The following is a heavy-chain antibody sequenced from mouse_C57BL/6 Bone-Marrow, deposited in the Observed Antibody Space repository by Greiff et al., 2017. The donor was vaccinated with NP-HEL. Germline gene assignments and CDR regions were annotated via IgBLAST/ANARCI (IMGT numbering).Heavy chain of an antibody. V-gene: IGHV10-3*01. CDR1: GFTFNTYA. D-gene: IGHD3-2*02. CDR3: VRDRRQLRPPYAMDY. CDR2: IRSKSSNYAT. J-gene: IGHJ4*01. Sequence: EVQRVESGGGLVQPKGSLKLSCAASGFTFNTYAMHWVRQAPGKGLEWVARIRSKSSNYATYYADSVKDRFTISRDDSQSMLYLQMNNLKTEDTAMYYCVRDRRQLRPPYAMDYWGQGTSVTVSS.